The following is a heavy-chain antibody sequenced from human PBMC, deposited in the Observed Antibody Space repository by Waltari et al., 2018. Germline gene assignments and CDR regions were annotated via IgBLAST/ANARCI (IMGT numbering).Heavy chain of an antibody. D-gene: IGHD6-13*01. Sequence: QLQLQESGPGLLKPSETLSLTCHVSDGSISSASWWSWIRQSPGKGLEWIGVIFPSGSTNYNPSLESRVTISQDYSKNQFSLKLNSVTAADTAVYYCAGGSSMQQLMRYWGQGILVTVSS. CDR1: DGSISSASW. CDR3: AGGSSMQQLMRY. V-gene: IGHV4-4*02. CDR2: IFPSGST. J-gene: IGHJ4*02.